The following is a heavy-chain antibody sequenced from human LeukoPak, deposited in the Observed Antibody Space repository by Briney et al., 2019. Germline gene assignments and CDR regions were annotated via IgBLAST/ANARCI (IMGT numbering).Heavy chain of an antibody. CDR2: LYYSGST. V-gene: IGHV4-39*01. Sequence: SETLSLTCTVSGGSISSNTYYWGWIRQPPGKGLEWIGHLYYSGSTYYNPSLKSRVTISVDTSKNQFSLKLSSVTAADTAVYYCARRKTALYDYVWGSYRSKYYFDYWGQGTLVTVSS. J-gene: IGHJ4*02. CDR1: GGSISSNTYY. CDR3: ARRKTALYDYVWGSYRSKYYFDY. D-gene: IGHD3-16*02.